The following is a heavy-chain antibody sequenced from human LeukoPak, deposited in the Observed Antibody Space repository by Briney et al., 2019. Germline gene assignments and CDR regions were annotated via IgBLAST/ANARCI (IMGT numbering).Heavy chain of an antibody. CDR3: ARVGDSSAWHRGIY. Sequence: GGSLRLSCTTSGFNFNNAWMNWVRQAPGKGLEWVGRIKSRTDGGTTAYSAPVKGRFTISRDNSKNTLYLQMNSLRADDTAIYYCARVGDSSAWHRGIYWGQGTLVTVSS. CDR1: GFNFNNAW. D-gene: IGHD3-22*01. CDR2: IKSRTDGGTT. J-gene: IGHJ4*02. V-gene: IGHV3-15*07.